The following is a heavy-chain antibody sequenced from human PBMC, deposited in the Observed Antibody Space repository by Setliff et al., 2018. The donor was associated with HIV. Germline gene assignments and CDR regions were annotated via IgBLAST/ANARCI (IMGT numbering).Heavy chain of an antibody. CDR3: ARNQGNSFGQGFDY. V-gene: IGHV3-15*01. J-gene: IGHJ4*02. CDR1: GLSFSYAW. CDR2: IKSKSDGGTA. D-gene: IGHD5-18*01. Sequence: GGSLRLSCAASGLSFSYAWLSWVRQAPGKGLERVGRIKSKSDGGTADYAAHVKGRFTISRDESKNSLFLQMNSLSTEDTAVYYCARNQGNSFGQGFDYWGQGTLVTVSS.